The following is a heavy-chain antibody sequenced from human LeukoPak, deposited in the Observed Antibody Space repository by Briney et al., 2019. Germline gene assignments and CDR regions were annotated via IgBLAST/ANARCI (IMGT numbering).Heavy chain of an antibody. CDR3: AKNWNADY. CDR1: GFTFSSYA. Sequence: TGGSLRLSCAASGFTFSSYAMSWVSQAPGKGLEWVSAISGSGGSTYYADSVKGRFTISRDNSKNTLYLQMNSLRAEDTAAYHCAKNWNADYWGQGTLVTVSS. J-gene: IGHJ4*02. CDR2: ISGSGGST. V-gene: IGHV3-23*01. D-gene: IGHD1-1*01.